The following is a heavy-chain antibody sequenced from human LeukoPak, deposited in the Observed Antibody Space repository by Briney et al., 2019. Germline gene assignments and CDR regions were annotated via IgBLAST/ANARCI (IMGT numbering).Heavy chain of an antibody. Sequence: GGSLRLSCAASGFTFSSYWMHWVRQAPGKGLVWVSRINSDGSSTSYADSVKGRFTISRDNAKNTLYLQMNSLRAEDTAVYYCARDPPVIAVAGDHMDAWGKGTTVTVSS. CDR1: GFTFSSYW. D-gene: IGHD6-19*01. CDR3: ARDPPVIAVAGDHMDA. V-gene: IGHV3-74*01. J-gene: IGHJ6*03. CDR2: INSDGSST.